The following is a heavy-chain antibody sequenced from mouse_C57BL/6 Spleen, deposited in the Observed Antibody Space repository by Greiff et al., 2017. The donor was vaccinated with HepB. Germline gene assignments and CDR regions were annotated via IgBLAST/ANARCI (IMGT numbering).Heavy chain of an antibody. D-gene: IGHD3-3*01. CDR3: ASQGDSYYAMDY. CDR1: GYTFTDYY. Sequence: EVQLQQSGPVLVKPGASVKMSCKASGYTFTDYYMNWVKQSHGKSLEWIGVINPYNGGTSYNQKFKGKATLTVDKSSSTAYMELNSLTSEDSAVYYCASQGDSYYAMDYWGQGTSVTVSS. J-gene: IGHJ4*01. CDR2: INPYNGGT. V-gene: IGHV1-19*01.